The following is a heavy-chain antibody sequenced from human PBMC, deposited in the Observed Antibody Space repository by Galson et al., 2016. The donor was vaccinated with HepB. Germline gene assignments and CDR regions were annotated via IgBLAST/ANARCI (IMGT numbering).Heavy chain of an antibody. CDR2: IFYSGST. J-gene: IGHJ6*02. V-gene: IGHV4-59*01. D-gene: IGHD3-9*01. CDR1: GGSISTYY. Sequence: SETLSLTCTVSGGSISTYYWSWIRQPPGKGLEWIGYIFYSGSTNYNPSLKSRVTISVDTSKNQFSLNLSSVTAADTAVYFCARLVIMSHYNYYVMDVWGQGTTVTVSS. CDR3: ARLVIMSHYNYYVMDV.